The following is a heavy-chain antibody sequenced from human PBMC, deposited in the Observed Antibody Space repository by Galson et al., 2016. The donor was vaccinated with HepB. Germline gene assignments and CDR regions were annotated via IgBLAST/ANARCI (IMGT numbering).Heavy chain of an antibody. J-gene: IGHJ2*01. CDR1: GFTFSTYS. CDR2: ISITRGYK. D-gene: IGHD3-16*01. CDR3: ARPPEGDRRYFDL. Sequence: SLRLSCAASGFTFSTYSMNWVRQAPGKGLEWVSFISITRGYKYYADSLKGRVTISRDNAKNSLYLQMNSLRAEDTAVYYCARPPEGDRRYFDLWGRGTLVTVSS. V-gene: IGHV3-21*01.